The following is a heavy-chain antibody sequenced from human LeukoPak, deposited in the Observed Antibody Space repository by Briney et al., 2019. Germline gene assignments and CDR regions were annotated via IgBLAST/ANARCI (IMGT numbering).Heavy chain of an antibody. V-gene: IGHV1-69*13. CDR2: IIPIFGTA. J-gene: IGHJ6*03. CDR1: GGTFSSYA. D-gene: IGHD3-3*01. Sequence: GASVKVSCKASGGTFSSYAISWVRQAPGQGLEWMGGIIPIFGTANYAQKFQGRVTITADESTSTAYMELSSLRSEDTAVYYCARGPYYDFWIHPYYYYYYMDVWGKGTTVTVSS. CDR3: ARGPYYDFWIHPYYYYYYMDV.